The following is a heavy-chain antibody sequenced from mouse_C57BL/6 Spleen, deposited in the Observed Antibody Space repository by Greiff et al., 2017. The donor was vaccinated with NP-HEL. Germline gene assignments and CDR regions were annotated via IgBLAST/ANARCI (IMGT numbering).Heavy chain of an antibody. CDR3: ARNYGSSYWYFDV. J-gene: IGHJ1*03. Sequence: VQLQQSGAELVRPGASVKLSCKASGYTFTDYYINWVKQRPGQGLEWIARIYPGSGTTYYNEKFKGKATLTAEKSSSTAYMQLSSLTSEDSAVYVCARNYGSSYWYFDVWGTGTTVTVSS. CDR1: GYTFTDYY. CDR2: IYPGSGTT. V-gene: IGHV1-76*01. D-gene: IGHD1-1*01.